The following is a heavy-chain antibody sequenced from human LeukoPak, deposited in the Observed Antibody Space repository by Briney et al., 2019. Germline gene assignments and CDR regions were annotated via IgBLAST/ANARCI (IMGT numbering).Heavy chain of an antibody. V-gene: IGHV3-49*04. Sequence: GRSLRLSCTSSGFTFGDYAMSWVRQAPGKGLEWVGFIRSKTYGGTTQYAASVKGRITVSRDDSKSIAYLQMNSLKTEDTAVYYCSRLHSVSSSWALDYWGQGTLVTVSS. CDR3: SRLHSVSSSWALDY. CDR1: GFTFGDYA. J-gene: IGHJ4*02. D-gene: IGHD6-13*01. CDR2: IRSKTYGGTT.